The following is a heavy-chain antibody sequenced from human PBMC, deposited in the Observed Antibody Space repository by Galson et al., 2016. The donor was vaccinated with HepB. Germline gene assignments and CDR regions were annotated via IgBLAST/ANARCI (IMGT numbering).Heavy chain of an antibody. D-gene: IGHD3-9*01. J-gene: IGHJ5*02. V-gene: IGHV3-11*06. CDR2: ISSSSFT. CDR1: GFTFSDYY. CDR3: ARGRRGKYDFLTGYTKGPYNYFDP. Sequence: SLRLSCAASGFTFSDYYMGWIRQAPGKGLECVSHISSSSFTNYADSVKGRFIISRDNVKNSLYLQMNSLRAEGTAVYFCARGRRGKYDFLTGYTKGPYNYFDPWGQGTLVTVSS.